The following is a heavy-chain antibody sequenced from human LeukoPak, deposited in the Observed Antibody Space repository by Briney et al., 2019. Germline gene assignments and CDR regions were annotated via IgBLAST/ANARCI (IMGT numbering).Heavy chain of an antibody. CDR2: ISGSGGST. CDR3: ATLWSFFDY. V-gene: IGHV3-23*01. D-gene: IGHD3-10*01. J-gene: IGHJ4*02. CDR1: GFTFSSYA. Sequence: GGSLRLSCAASGFTFSSYAMTWVRQAPGKGLEWVSTISGSGGSTYYADSVKGRFTISRDNSKNTLYLQMNSLRAEDTAIYYCATLWSFFDYWGQGTLVTVSS.